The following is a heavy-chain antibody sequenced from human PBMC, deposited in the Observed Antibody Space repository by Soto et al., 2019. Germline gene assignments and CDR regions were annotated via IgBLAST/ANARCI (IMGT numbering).Heavy chain of an antibody. V-gene: IGHV3-23*01. D-gene: IGHD7-27*01. CDR1: GFTFTTYA. J-gene: IGHJ4*02. CDR3: ARVWTGGDFDY. CDR2: ISGGGGSI. Sequence: GGSLRLSCAASGFTFTTYAMSWVRQAPGKGLEWVSVISGGGGSIYYADSVKGRFTISRDNSKNTLYLQMNSLRAEDTAVYYCARVWTGGDFDYWGQGTLVTVSS.